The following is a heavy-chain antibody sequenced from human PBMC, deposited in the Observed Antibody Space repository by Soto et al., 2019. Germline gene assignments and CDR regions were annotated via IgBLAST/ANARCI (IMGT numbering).Heavy chain of an antibody. J-gene: IGHJ5*02. CDR2: IIPIFGTA. D-gene: IGHD6-13*01. CDR1: GGTFSSYA. V-gene: IGHV1-69*13. Sequence: VKVSCKASGGTFSSYAISWVRQAPGQGLEWMGGIIPIFGTANYAQKFQGRVTITADESTSTAYMELSSLRSEDTAVYYCARDVQQRGWFDPWGQGTLVTVSS. CDR3: ARDVQQRGWFDP.